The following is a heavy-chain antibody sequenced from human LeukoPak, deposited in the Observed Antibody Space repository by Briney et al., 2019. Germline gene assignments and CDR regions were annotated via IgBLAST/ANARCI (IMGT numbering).Heavy chain of an antibody. V-gene: IGHV3-11*01. J-gene: IGHJ4*02. D-gene: IGHD3-10*01. CDR2: ISSSGSTM. CDR1: GFTFSDYY. CDR3: ARAKPKNMVRGLIMRRESRYYFDY. Sequence: GGSLRLSCAASGFTFSDYYMNWIRQTPGRGPEWVSSISSSGSTMYYADSVKGRFTISRDNAKNSLYLQMNSLRAEDTAVYYCARAKPKNMVRGLIMRRESRYYFDYWGQGTLVTVSS.